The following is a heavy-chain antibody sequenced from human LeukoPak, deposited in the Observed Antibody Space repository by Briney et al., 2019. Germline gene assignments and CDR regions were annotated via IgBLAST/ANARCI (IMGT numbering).Heavy chain of an antibody. J-gene: IGHJ4*02. D-gene: IGHD6-13*01. CDR3: ASFIAAAGTGSY. CDR1: GGTFSSYA. CDR2: IIPILGIA. Sequence: ASVKVSCKASGGTFSSYAISWVRQAPGQGLEWMGRIIPILGIANYAQKFQGRVTMTRDTSISTAYMELSRLRSDDTAVYYCASFIAAAGTGSYWGQGTLVTVSS. V-gene: IGHV1-69*04.